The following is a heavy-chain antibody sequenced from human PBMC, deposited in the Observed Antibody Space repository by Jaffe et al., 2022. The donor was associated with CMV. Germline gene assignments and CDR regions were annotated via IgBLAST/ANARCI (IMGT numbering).Heavy chain of an antibody. CDR1: GGSISSSSYY. J-gene: IGHJ4*02. D-gene: IGHD6-19*01. Sequence: QLQLQESGPGLVKPSETLSLTCTVSGGSISSSSYYWGWIRQPPGKGLEWIGSIYYSGSTYYNPSLKSRVTISVDTSKNQFSLKLSSVTAADTAVYYCASTHSSGWYGIFDYWGQGTLVTVSS. V-gene: IGHV4-39*01. CDR2: IYYSGST. CDR3: ASTHSSGWYGIFDY.